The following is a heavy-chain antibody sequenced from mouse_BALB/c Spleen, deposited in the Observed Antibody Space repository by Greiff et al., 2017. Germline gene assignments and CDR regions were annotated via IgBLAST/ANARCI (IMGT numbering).Heavy chain of an antibody. J-gene: IGHJ3*01. D-gene: IGHD2-14*01. CDR1: GFNIKDTY. CDR2: IDPANGNT. CDR3: ARGYRYDWFAY. Sequence: EVKLVESGAELVKPGASVKLSCTASGFNIKDTYMHWVKQRPEQGLEWIGRIDPANGNTKYDPKFQGKATITADTSSNTAYLQLSSLTSEDTAVYYCARGYRYDWFAYWGQGTLVTVSA. V-gene: IGHV14-3*02.